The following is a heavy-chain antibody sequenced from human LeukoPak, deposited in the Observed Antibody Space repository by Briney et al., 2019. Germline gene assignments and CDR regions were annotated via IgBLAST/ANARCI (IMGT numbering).Heavy chain of an antibody. CDR3: ARDSGRIYYMGV. V-gene: IGHV1-69*05. J-gene: IGHJ6*03. CDR1: GGTFSSYA. Sequence: VASVKVSCKASGGTFSSYAISWVRQAPGQGLEWMGGIIPIFGTANYAQKFQGRVTITTDESTSTAYMELSSLRSEDTAVYYCARDSGRIYYMGVWGKGTTVTVSS. D-gene: IGHD2-15*01. CDR2: IIPIFGTA.